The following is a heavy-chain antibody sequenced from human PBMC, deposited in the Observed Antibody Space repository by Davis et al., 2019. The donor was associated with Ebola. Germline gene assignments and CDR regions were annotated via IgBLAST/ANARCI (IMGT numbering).Heavy chain of an antibody. CDR2: VSGSGGRT. CDR3: ANSRSTWADYFDY. D-gene: IGHD7-27*01. V-gene: IGHV3-23*01. J-gene: IGHJ4*02. CDR1: GFTFYNYA. Sequence: PGGSLRLSCAASGFTFYNYAMSWVRQAPGKGLEWVSSVSGSGGRTYYADSVKGRFTISRDNSKNTLYLQMNSLRAVDTAVYYCANSRSTWADYFDYWGQGTLVTVSS.